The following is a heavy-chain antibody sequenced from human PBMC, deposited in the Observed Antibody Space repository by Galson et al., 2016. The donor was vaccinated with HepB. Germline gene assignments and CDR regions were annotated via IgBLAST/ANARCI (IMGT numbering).Heavy chain of an antibody. CDR2: IKQDGSYR. Sequence: SLRLSCAASGFSFSSSWMTWVRQSPGKGLEWVANIKQDGSYRHYVDSVKGRFTVSRDNAKNSLYLEMNSLRVEDTAVYYCARGYSSSTSCSYYYHGMDVWGQGTAVTVSS. CDR3: ARGYSSSTSCSYYYHGMDV. J-gene: IGHJ6*02. V-gene: IGHV3-7*03. D-gene: IGHD2-2*01. CDR1: GFSFSSSW.